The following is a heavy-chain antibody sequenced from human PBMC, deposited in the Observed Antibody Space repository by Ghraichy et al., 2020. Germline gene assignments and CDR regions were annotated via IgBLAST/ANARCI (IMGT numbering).Heavy chain of an antibody. J-gene: IGHJ4*02. CDR1: GYTFTGYY. D-gene: IGHD6-19*01. V-gene: IGHV1-2*02. CDR2: INPNSGGT. Sequence: ASVKVSCKASGYTFTGYYMHWVRQAPGQGLEWMGWINPNSGGTNYAQKFQGRVTMTRDTSISTAYMELSRLRSDDTAVYYCATNDLYSSGWYGGVDYWGQGTLVTVSS. CDR3: ATNDLYSSGWYGGVDY.